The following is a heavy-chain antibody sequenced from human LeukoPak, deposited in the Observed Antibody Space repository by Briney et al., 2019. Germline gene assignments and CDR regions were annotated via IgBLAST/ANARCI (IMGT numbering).Heavy chain of an antibody. Sequence: GGSLRLSCAASGFTFSSYAMSWVRQAPGKGLEWVSAISGSGDSTYYADSVKGRFTISRDNSKNTLYLQMNSLRAEDTAVYYCAKVGWLQGALYAFDIWGQGTMVTVSS. D-gene: IGHD5-24*01. CDR3: AKVGWLQGALYAFDI. J-gene: IGHJ3*02. CDR2: ISGSGDST. V-gene: IGHV3-23*01. CDR1: GFTFSSYA.